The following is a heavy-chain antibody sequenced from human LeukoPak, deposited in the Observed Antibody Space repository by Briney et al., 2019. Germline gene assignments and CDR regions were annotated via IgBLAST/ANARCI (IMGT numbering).Heavy chain of an antibody. D-gene: IGHD3-9*01. V-gene: IGHV4-39*01. Sequence: SETLSLTCTVSGGSISSSSYYWGWIRQPPGKGLEWIGSIYYSGSTYYNPSLKSRVTISVDTSKKQFSLKLSSVTAADTAVYYCAGSPRRYYYYYMDVWDKGTTVTVSS. J-gene: IGHJ6*03. CDR1: GGSISSSSYY. CDR3: AGSPRRYYYYYMDV. CDR2: IYYSGST.